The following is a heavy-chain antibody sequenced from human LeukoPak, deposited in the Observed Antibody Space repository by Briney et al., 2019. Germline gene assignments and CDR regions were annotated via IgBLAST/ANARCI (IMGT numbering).Heavy chain of an antibody. D-gene: IGHD6-19*01. CDR1: GFTFSSYW. CDR2: INSDGSST. V-gene: IGHV3-74*01. CDR3: ARDRDSSGWYLGVYWFDP. J-gene: IGHJ5*02. Sequence: QSGGSLRLSCAASGFTFSSYWMHWVRQAPGKGLVWVSRINSDGSSTSYADSVKGRFTISRDNAKNTLYLQMNSLRAEDTAVYYCARDRDSSGWYLGVYWFDPWGQGTLVTVSS.